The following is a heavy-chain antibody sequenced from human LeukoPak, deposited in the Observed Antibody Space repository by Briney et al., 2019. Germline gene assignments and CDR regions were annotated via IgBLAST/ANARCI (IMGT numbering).Heavy chain of an antibody. CDR1: GLTFHDYA. Sequence: GGSLRLSCVASGLTFHDYAMHWVRQAPGKGLEWVSLISVDGGSTFYADSVRGRFSISRDNSKNSLYLQMNSLRTEDTAMYYCAKESGKFDYWGQGTLVAVSS. J-gene: IGHJ4*02. CDR2: ISVDGGST. V-gene: IGHV3-43*02. CDR3: AKESGKFDY.